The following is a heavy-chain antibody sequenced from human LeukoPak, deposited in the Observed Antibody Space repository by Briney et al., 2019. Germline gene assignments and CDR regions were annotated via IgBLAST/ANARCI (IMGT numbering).Heavy chain of an antibody. CDR1: GFTFSSSW. J-gene: IGHJ4*02. Sequence: GGSLRLSCAASGFTFSSSWMHWVRQAPGKGLVWVSRINSDGSSTSYADPVKGRFTISRDNAKNTLYLQMNSLRAEDTAVYYWARVTSGPFDYWGQGTLVTVSS. CDR2: INSDGSST. V-gene: IGHV3-74*01. D-gene: IGHD3-10*01. CDR3: ARVTSGPFDY.